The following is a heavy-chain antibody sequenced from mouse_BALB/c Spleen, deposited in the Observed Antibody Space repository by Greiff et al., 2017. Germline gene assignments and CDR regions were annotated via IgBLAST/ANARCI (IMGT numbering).Heavy chain of an antibody. CDR3: APLTTATIFDY. V-gene: IGHV14-3*02. Sequence: EVQLQESGAELVKPGASVKLSCTASGFNIKDTYMHWVKQRPEQGLEWIGRIDPANGNTKYDPKFQGKATITADTSSNTASLQLSSLTSEDTAVYYCAPLTTATIFDYWGQGTTLTVSS. D-gene: IGHD1-2*01. CDR1: GFNIKDTY. J-gene: IGHJ2*01. CDR2: IDPANGNT.